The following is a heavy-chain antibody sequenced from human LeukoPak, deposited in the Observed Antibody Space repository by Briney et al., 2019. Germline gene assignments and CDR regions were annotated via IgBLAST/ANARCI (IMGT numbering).Heavy chain of an antibody. CDR3: ARDGSSSDYYYYGMDV. CDR1: GGSISSYY. Sequence: SETLSLTCTVSGGSISSYYWSWIRQPPGKGLEWIGYICYSGSTNYNPSLKSRVTISVDTSKNQFSLKLSSVTAADTAVYYCARDGSSSDYYYYGMDVWGQGTTVTVSS. V-gene: IGHV4-59*01. CDR2: ICYSGST. D-gene: IGHD6-6*01. J-gene: IGHJ6*02.